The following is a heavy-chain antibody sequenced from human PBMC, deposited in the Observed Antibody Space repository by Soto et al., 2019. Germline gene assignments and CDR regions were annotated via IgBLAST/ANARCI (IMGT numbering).Heavy chain of an antibody. J-gene: IGHJ6*02. CDR1: GGSFSGYY. CDR3: ARGPYYYGSGSYHYYYYYGMDV. V-gene: IGHV4-34*01. Sequence: SETLSLTCAVYGGSFSGYYWSWIRQPPGKGLEWIGEINHSGSTNYNPSLKSRVTISVDTSKNQFSLKLSSVTAADTAVYYCARGPYYYGSGSYHYYYYYGMDVWGQGTTVTVSS. CDR2: INHSGST. D-gene: IGHD3-10*01.